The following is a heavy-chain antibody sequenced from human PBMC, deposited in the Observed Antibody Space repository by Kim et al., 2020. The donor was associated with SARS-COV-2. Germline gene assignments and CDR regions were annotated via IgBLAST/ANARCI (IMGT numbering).Heavy chain of an antibody. CDR2: ITSSGGNT. J-gene: IGHJ6*02. CDR3: AKDNNGLSGYYYGMDV. V-gene: IGHV3-23*01. D-gene: IGHD2-8*01. CDR1: GFTFSNYA. Sequence: GGSLRLSCAASGFTFSNYAMNWVRQAPGKGLEWVSTITSSGGNTYYADSVKGRFTTSRDNSKNTLYLQISSLRAEDTAVYYCAKDNNGLSGYYYGMDVWGQGTTVTVSS.